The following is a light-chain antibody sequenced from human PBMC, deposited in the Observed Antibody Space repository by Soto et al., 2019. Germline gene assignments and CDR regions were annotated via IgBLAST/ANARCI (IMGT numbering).Light chain of an antibody. CDR2: GAS. CDR3: QQYGTSPWT. CDR1: QSVSSTY. V-gene: IGKV3-20*01. J-gene: IGKJ1*01. Sequence: ESVFTQSPSTLSVSPGERATLSCRASQSVSSTYLAWYQQKPGQAPRLLIYGASSRATGIPDRFSGSGSGTDFTLTISRLEPEDFAVYHCQQYGTSPWTFGQGTKVDIK.